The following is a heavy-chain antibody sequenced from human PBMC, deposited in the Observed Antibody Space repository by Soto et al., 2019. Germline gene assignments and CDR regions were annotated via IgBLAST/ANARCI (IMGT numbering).Heavy chain of an antibody. CDR2: IYSGGTT. D-gene: IGHD1-26*01. CDR1: GFTVNTNY. CDR3: AREFVVGRTGYYMDV. J-gene: IGHJ6*03. V-gene: IGHV3-66*01. Sequence: EVQLVESGGGLVQPGGSLRLSCAASGFTVNTNYMTRVRQTPGRGLEWVSVIYSGGTTYYSDSVKSRFSISRDNSKNTLYLQMNSLRAEDTAVYYCAREFVVGRTGYYMDVWGKGPTVTVSS.